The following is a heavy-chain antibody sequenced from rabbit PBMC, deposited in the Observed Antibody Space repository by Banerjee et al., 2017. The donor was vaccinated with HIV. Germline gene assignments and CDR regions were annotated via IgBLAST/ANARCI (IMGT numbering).Heavy chain of an antibody. CDR2: IDAGYRGRT. J-gene: IGHJ4*01. D-gene: IGHD1-1*01. Sequence: QSLEESGGDLVKPGASLTLTCTASGFSFSSSYWICWVRQAPGKGLEWIACIDAGYRGRTYYASWAKGRFTISKTSSTTVTLQMTSLTAADTATYFCARDLPGVIGWNFGWWGPGTLVTVS. CDR1: GFSFSSSYW. V-gene: IGHV1S40*01. CDR3: ARDLPGVIGWNFGW.